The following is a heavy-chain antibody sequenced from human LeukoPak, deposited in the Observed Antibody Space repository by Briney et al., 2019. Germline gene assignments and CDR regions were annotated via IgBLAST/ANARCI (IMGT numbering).Heavy chain of an antibody. D-gene: IGHD2-8*02. CDR1: GYSFTTYA. Sequence: ASVKLSYRASGYSFTTYAISWVREAPGQGLEWMGRISAYNGNTNYAQKLQGRVTMTTDTSTNTAYMDLRSLRSEETAVYYCTINQGYCTSASCSIDCWCQGTLVTVSS. CDR3: TINQGYCTSASCSIDC. V-gene: IGHV1-18*01. J-gene: IGHJ4*02. CDR2: ISAYNGNT.